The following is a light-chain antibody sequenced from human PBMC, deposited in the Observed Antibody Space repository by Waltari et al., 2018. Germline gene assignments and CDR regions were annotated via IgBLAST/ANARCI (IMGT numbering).Light chain of an antibody. Sequence: EVVMTQSPLSLPITPGKPPSMTGRPSQSLLHTNGITYLSWFLQKPGQPPRRLIYKVSNRDSRVPDRFSGSGAGTDFTLKITRVEAEDVGIYYCMQGTHFPLTFGGGTKVEIK. CDR3: MQGTHFPLT. J-gene: IGKJ4*01. V-gene: IGKV2-30*02. CDR2: KVS. CDR1: QSLLHTNGITY.